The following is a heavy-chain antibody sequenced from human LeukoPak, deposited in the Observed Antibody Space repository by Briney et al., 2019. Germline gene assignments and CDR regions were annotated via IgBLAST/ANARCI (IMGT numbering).Heavy chain of an antibody. CDR1: GGSISSYY. D-gene: IGHD3-10*01. CDR3: ARYYGSGTSDY. V-gene: IGHV4-59*01. CDR2: IYYSGST. J-gene: IGHJ4*02. Sequence: SETLSLTCTVSGGSISSYYWSWIRQPPGKGLEWIGYIYYSGSTNYNPSLKSRVTISVDTSKNQFSLKLSSVTAADTAVYYCARYYGSGTSDYWGQGTLVTVSS.